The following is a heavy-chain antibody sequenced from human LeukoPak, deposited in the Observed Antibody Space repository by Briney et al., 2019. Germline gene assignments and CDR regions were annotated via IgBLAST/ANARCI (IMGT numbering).Heavy chain of an antibody. CDR2: INHSGST. Sequence: PSETLSLTCAVYGGSFSGYYWSWIRQPPGKGLEWIGEINHSGSTNYNPSLKSRVTISVDTSKNQFSLKLSSVTAADTAVYYCAIYDFWSGPHFDYWGQGTLVTVSS. CDR1: GGSFSGYY. V-gene: IGHV4-34*01. J-gene: IGHJ4*02. D-gene: IGHD3-3*01. CDR3: AIYDFWSGPHFDY.